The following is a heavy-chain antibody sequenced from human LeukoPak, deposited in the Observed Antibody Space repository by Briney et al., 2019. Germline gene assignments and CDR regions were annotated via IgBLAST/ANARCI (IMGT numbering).Heavy chain of an antibody. V-gene: IGHV4-59*01. CDR3: ARGGRSRGSMSSYYMDV. J-gene: IGHJ6*03. CDR1: GTSIKTYY. D-gene: IGHD3-10*01. Sequence: PSETLSLTCNVSGTSIKTYYWSWIRQPPGKGLEWIGYIFDRGTTNYNPSLESRVTISAETSKNQVSLKVKSVTAADTAVYYCARGGRSRGSMSSYYMDVWGKGATVTVSS. CDR2: IFDRGTT.